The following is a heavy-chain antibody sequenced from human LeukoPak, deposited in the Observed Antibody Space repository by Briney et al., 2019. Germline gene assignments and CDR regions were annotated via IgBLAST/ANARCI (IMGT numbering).Heavy chain of an antibody. J-gene: IGHJ4*02. V-gene: IGHV3-7*01. CDR1: GFPFSDYW. Sequence: GSLRLSCAASGFPFSDYWMDWVRQAPGKGMEWVANIKQDGSEHYYADSVKGRFTISRDNAKNSLYLEMNSLRAEDTAVYYCSRSLDYWGQGALVTVSS. CDR2: IKQDGSEH. CDR3: SRSLDY.